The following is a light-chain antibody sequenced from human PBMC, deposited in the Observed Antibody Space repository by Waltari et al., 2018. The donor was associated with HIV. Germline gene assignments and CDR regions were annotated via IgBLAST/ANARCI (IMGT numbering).Light chain of an antibody. CDR1: TSNIGADYD. CDR3: QSYDITLSASVV. J-gene: IGLJ2*01. Sequence: QSVLTHPPSVSGAPGQRVTISCTGSTSNIGADYDVHWYQQIPGTAPKLLISGNKNRPSGVPDRFSASKSGTSASRTITGLQAEDEADYFCQSYDITLSASVVFGGGTKLTVL. CDR2: GNK. V-gene: IGLV1-40*01.